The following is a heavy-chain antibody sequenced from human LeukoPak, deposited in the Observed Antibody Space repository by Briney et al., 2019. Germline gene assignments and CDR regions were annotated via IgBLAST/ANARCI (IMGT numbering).Heavy chain of an antibody. CDR3: ARSNSGWFDS. J-gene: IGHJ5*01. V-gene: IGHV3-64*01. D-gene: IGHD6-19*01. CDR2: ITPTGGST. Sequence: GGSLRLSCAASGFTFSSYGMHWVRQAPGKGPESVSAITPTGGSTYYTNSVQGRFTISRDNSKNTLYLQMVNLRGDDMAVYYCARSNSGWFDSWGQGTLVTVSS. CDR1: GFTFSSYG.